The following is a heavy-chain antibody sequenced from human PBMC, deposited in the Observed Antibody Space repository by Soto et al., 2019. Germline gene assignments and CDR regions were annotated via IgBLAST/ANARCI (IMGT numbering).Heavy chain of an antibody. CDR2: VYYSGIA. Sequence: SETLSLTCPVSGGSFSITNYYWGWIRQPPGKGLEWIGSVYYSGIAYYNPSLKSRVTISVDTSKKQFSLDLSSVTAADTAVYYCVSQVPGIANYFDYWGQGALVTVSS. CDR3: VSQVPGIANYFDY. D-gene: IGHD2-21*01. J-gene: IGHJ4*02. V-gene: IGHV4-39*01. CDR1: GGSFSITNYY.